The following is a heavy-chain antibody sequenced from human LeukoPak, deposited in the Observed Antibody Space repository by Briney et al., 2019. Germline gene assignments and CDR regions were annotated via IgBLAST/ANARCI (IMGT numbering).Heavy chain of an antibody. J-gene: IGHJ6*02. V-gene: IGHV3-48*04. CDR1: GFTFSSYS. Sequence: SGGSLRLSCAASGFTFSSYSMNWVRQAPGKGLEWVSYISSSGSTIYYADSVKGRFTISRDNAKNSLYLQMNSLRAEDTAVYYCARDGSGSYYRYYYYGMDVWGQGTTVTVSS. CDR3: ARDGSGSYYRYYYYGMDV. CDR2: ISSSGSTI. D-gene: IGHD3-10*01.